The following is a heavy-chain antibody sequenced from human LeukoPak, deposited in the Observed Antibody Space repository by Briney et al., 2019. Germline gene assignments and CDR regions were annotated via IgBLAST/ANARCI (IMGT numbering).Heavy chain of an antibody. V-gene: IGHV1-2*02. CDR1: GYTFNGYY. CDR3: ARGSPSYDGSPAAFDI. CDR2: INPNSGGT. D-gene: IGHD3-16*01. J-gene: IGHJ3*02. Sequence: ASVKVSCKTSGYTFNGYYMHWVRQAPGQGLEWMGWINPNSGGTNYAQKFQGRVTMTRDTSISTAYMELRSLRSDDTAVYYCARGSPSYDGSPAAFDIWGQGTMVTVSS.